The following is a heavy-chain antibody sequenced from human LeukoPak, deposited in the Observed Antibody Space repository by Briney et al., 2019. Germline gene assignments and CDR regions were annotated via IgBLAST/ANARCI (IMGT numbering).Heavy chain of an antibody. CDR1: GFTFSSYG. J-gene: IGHJ4*02. D-gene: IGHD1-26*01. Sequence: GGSLRLSCAASGFTFSSYGMPWFRQAPGKGLEWVAVIWYDVSNKYYADSVKGRFTISRDNSKNTMYLQMTSLRSEDTAVYYCAKDAGGKWELLYYWGQGTLVTVYS. CDR3: AKDAGGKWELLYY. V-gene: IGHV3-33*06. CDR2: IWYDVSNK.